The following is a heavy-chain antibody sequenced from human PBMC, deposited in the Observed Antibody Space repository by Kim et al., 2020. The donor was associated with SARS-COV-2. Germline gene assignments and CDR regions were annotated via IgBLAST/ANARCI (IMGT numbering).Heavy chain of an antibody. CDR2: LYYMRST. V-gene: IGHV4-39*01. J-gene: IGHJ4*02. Sequence: PQGKGLEWIGSLYYMRSTYYTPSLKSRLTISVDTSKTQFSLKLGSVTAADTAVYYCARLRRYSYGYVDYWSPGTLVTASS. D-gene: IGHD5-18*01. CDR3: ARLRRYSYGYVDY.